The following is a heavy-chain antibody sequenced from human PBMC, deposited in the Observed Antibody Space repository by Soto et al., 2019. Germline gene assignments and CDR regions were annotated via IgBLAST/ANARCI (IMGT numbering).Heavy chain of an antibody. CDR2: IIPIFATA. Sequence: QVQLVQFGAEVKKPGSSVKISCKASGGTFSSYAISWVRQAPGQGLEWMGGIIPIFATANYAQKFQGRVMITVDESTSTAYMELSSLRSEDTAVYYCARSVSFRYQLLKRGMDVWGQGTTVNVYS. J-gene: IGHJ6*02. V-gene: IGHV1-69*01. CDR3: ARSVSFRYQLLKRGMDV. D-gene: IGHD2-2*01. CDR1: GGTFSSYA.